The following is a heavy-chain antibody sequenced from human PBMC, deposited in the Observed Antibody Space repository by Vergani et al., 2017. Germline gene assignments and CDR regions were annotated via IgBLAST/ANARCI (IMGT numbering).Heavy chain of an antibody. V-gene: IGHV3-7*01. J-gene: IGHJ4*02. CDR3: AREGVPRCCIVGAPDF. CDR2: IKEDGTEK. D-gene: IGHD1-26*01. CDR1: SFSVSSHY. Sequence: LVESGGGLVQPGGSLRLSCAASSFSVSSHYMTWVRQAPGKGLEWVANIKEDGTEKYYLDSVKGRFTISRDIAENSIYLEMNSLRVEDTAVYYCAREGVPRCCIVGAPDFWGQGTQVTVSS.